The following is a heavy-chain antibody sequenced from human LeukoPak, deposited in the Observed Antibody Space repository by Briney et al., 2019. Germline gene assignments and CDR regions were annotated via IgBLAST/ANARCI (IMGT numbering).Heavy chain of an antibody. CDR3: ASVGELGWFDP. CDR1: GGSISSGSYY. D-gene: IGHD3-10*01. J-gene: IGHJ5*02. Sequence: PSQTLSLTCTVSGGSISSGSYYWSWIRQPAGKGLEWIGRIYTSGSTNYNPSLKSRVTISVDTSKNQFSLKLSSVTAADTAVYYCASVGELGWFDPWGQGTLVTVSS. V-gene: IGHV4-61*02. CDR2: IYTSGST.